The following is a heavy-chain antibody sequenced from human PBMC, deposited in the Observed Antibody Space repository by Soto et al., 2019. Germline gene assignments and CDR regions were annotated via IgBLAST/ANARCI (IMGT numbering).Heavy chain of an antibody. Sequence: SETLSLTCAVYGGSFSGYYWGWIRQPPGKGLEWIGEINHSGSTNYNPSLKSRVTISVDTSKNQFSLKLSSVTAADTAVYYCARVIAVAGVYYYGMDVWGQGTTVTVSS. CDR2: INHSGST. D-gene: IGHD6-19*01. CDR1: GGSFSGYY. V-gene: IGHV4-34*01. J-gene: IGHJ6*02. CDR3: ARVIAVAGVYYYGMDV.